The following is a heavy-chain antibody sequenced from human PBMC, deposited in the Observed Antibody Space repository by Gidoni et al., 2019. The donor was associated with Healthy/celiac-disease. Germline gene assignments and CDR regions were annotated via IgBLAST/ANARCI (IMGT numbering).Heavy chain of an antibody. J-gene: IGHJ6*02. D-gene: IGHD3-22*01. V-gene: IGHV1-69*09. CDR2: IIPILGIA. CDR1: GGTFSSYA. Sequence: QVQLVQSGAEVKKPGSSVTVSCKASGGTFSSYAISWVRQAPGQGLEWMGRIIPILGIANDAQKFQGRVTITADKSTSTAYMELSSLRSEDTAVYYCARAADSTWDYGMDVWGQGTTVTVSS. CDR3: ARAADSTWDYGMDV.